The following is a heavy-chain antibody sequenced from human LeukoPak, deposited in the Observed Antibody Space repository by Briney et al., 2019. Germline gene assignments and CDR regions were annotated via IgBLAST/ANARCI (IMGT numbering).Heavy chain of an antibody. CDR1: GGSISSSSYS. Sequence: PSETLSLTCTVSGGSISSSSYSWGWMRQPPGKGLEWIGSIYYSGSTYYIPALKSRVTRPVETSKKQFSLKLSSVAAADTAVYYCARRGGRGFSGYEFYFDSWGQGTLVTVSS. V-gene: IGHV4-39*01. D-gene: IGHD5-12*01. CDR3: ARRGGRGFSGYEFYFDS. CDR2: IYYSGST. J-gene: IGHJ4*02.